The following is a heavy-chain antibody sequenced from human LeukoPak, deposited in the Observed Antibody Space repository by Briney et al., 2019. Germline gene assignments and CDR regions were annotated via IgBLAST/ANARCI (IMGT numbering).Heavy chain of an antibody. CDR1: GGSISSGGYY. Sequence: PSETLSLTCTVSGGSISSGGYYWSWIRQPPGKGLEWIGYIYHSGSTYYNPSLKSRVTISVDTSKNQFSLKLSSVTAADTAVYYCASSGWYTLALDYWGQGTLVTVSS. D-gene: IGHD6-19*01. V-gene: IGHV4-30-2*01. CDR2: IYHSGST. J-gene: IGHJ4*02. CDR3: ASSGWYTLALDY.